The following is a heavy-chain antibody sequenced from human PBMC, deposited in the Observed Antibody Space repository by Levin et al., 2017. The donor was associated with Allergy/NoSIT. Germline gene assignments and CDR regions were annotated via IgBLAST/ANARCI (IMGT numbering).Heavy chain of an antibody. V-gene: IGHV3-7*01. D-gene: IGHD6-6*01. CDR2: IKQDGSEK. CDR3: ARDRWASSSDH. CDR1: GFTFSSYW. J-gene: IGHJ4*02. Sequence: GESLKISCAASGFTFSSYWMSWVRQAPGKGLEWVANIKQDGSEKYYVDSVKGRFTISRDNAKNSLYLQMNSLRAEDTAVYYCARDRWASSSDHWGQGTLVTVSS.